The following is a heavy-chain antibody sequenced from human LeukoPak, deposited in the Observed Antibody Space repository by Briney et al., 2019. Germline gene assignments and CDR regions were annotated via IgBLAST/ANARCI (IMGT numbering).Heavy chain of an antibody. J-gene: IGHJ4*02. Sequence: GASVKVSCKASGGTFSSYAISWVRQAPGQGLEWMGWINPNSGGTNYAQKFQGWVTMTRDTSISTAYMELSRLRSDDTAVYYCARGDYDTLTGFDYWGQGTLVTVSS. CDR1: GGTFSSYA. D-gene: IGHD3-9*01. CDR3: ARGDYDTLTGFDY. V-gene: IGHV1-2*04. CDR2: INPNSGGT.